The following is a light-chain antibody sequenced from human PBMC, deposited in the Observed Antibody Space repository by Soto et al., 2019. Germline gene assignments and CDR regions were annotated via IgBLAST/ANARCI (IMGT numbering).Light chain of an antibody. CDR3: ATWDDSLNGHV. CDR1: SSNIGSNT. J-gene: IGLJ1*01. Sequence: QSVLTQPPSASGTPGQRVTISCSGRSSNIGSNTVNWYQQLPGTAPKLLFYSNNQRPSGVPDRFSGSKSGTSASLAISGLQSEDEADYYCATWDDSLNGHVFGTGTKVTVL. CDR2: SNN. V-gene: IGLV1-44*01.